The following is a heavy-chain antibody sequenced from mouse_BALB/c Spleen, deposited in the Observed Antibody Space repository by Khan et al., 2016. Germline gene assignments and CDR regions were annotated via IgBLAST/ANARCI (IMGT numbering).Heavy chain of an antibody. CDR3: ASLDY. V-gene: IGHV14-3*02. CDR2: IDPANGNT. Sequence: VQLQQSGAELVKPGASVKLSCTASGFNIKDNYIHWVKQRPEQGLEWIGRIDPANGNTKYDPKFQGKATITAATSSNTAYLQLSSLTSDDTAVYYCASLDYWGQGTILTVSS. CDR1: GFNIKDNY. J-gene: IGHJ2*01.